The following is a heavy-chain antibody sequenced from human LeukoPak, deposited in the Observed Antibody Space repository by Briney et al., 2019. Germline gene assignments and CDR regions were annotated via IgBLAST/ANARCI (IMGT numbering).Heavy chain of an antibody. Sequence: PSETLSLTCTVSGGSISSYYWSWIRQPPGKGLEWIGYIYYSGSTNYNPSLKSRVTISVDTSKNQFSLKLSSVTAADTAVYYCARVADSGSYYYYYYYMDVWGKGTTVTVSS. CDR3: ARVADSGSYYYYYYYMDV. D-gene: IGHD1-26*01. CDR2: IYYSGST. CDR1: GGSISSYY. V-gene: IGHV4-59*01. J-gene: IGHJ6*03.